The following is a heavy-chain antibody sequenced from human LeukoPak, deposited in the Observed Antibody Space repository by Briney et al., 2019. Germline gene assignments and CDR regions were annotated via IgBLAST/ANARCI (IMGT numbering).Heavy chain of an antibody. CDR3: TTSYDGSGFYPFYFDY. J-gene: IGHJ4*02. Sequence: GGSLRLSCAASGFTFTYALITWVRQAPGKGLEWVGRIKSKTDGGTTDYAAPVKGRFTISRDDSKNTVYLQMNSLKIEDTAVYYCTTSYDGSGFYPFYFDYWGQGTLVTVSS. V-gene: IGHV3-15*01. CDR2: IKSKTDGGTT. CDR1: GFTFTYAL. D-gene: IGHD3-22*01.